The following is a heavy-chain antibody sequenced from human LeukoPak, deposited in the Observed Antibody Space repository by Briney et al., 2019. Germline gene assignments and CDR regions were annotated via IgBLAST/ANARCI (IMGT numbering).Heavy chain of an antibody. J-gene: IGHJ4*02. CDR3: ARDQGSLTRSWYTGY. Sequence: ASVKVSCKASGYTFTGYHIHWVRQAPGQGLEWVGRINPYSGDTNFAQKCQGRVTMTRDTSITTAYMDLSSLTPDDTAVYFCARDQGSLTRSWYTGYWGQGTQATVSS. V-gene: IGHV1-2*06. CDR2: INPYSGDT. CDR1: GYTFTGYH. D-gene: IGHD6-13*01.